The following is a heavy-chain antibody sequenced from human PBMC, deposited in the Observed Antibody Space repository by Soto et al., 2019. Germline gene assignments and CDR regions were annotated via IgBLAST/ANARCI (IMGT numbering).Heavy chain of an antibody. D-gene: IGHD5-12*01. CDR1: GGTFSSYX. CDR2: IIPIFGTA. J-gene: IGHJ4*02. Sequence: QVQLVQSGAEVKKPGSSVKVSCKASGGTFSSYXXXXXRXXXXXXXXXMGGIIPIFGTANYAQKFQGRVTITADESTSTAYMELSSLRSEDTAVYYCARDSSSGYSGYENGYWGQGTLVTVSS. CDR3: ARDSSSGYSGYENGY. V-gene: IGHV1-69*01.